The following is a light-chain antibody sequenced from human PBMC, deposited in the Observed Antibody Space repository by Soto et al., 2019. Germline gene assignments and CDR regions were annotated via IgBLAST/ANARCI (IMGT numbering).Light chain of an antibody. CDR3: QQYNSYPSLT. CDR1: QSISSW. CDR2: DAS. Sequence: DIQMTPSPSTLSASVVDRVTITCRASQSISSWLAWYQQKPGKAPKLLIYDASSLESGVPSRFSGSGSGTEFTLTISSLQPDDFATYYCQQYNSYPSLTFGGGTKVDIK. J-gene: IGKJ4*01. V-gene: IGKV1-5*01.